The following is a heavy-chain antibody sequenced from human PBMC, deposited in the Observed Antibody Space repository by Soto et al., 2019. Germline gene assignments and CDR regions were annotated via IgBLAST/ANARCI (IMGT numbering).Heavy chain of an antibody. CDR3: ARDPSGGYYVDY. V-gene: IGHV4-59*01. CDR2: IYYSGST. J-gene: IGHJ4*02. Sequence: SETLSLTCTVSGGSISSYYWSWIRQPPGKGLEWIGYIYYSGSTNYNPSLKSRVTISVDTSKNQFSLKLSSVTAADTAVYYCARDPSGGYYVDYWGQGTLVTVSS. CDR1: GGSISSYY. D-gene: IGHD1-26*01.